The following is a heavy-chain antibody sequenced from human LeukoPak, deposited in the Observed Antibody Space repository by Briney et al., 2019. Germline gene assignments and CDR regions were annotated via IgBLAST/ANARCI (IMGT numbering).Heavy chain of an antibody. CDR1: GFAVSSTY. V-gene: IGHV3-66*01. Sequence: QSGGSLRLSCAASGFAVSSTYMSWVRQVPGKGLEWVSVIYTGGSTYYADSVKGRFTISRDNSKNTLYLQMNSLRAEDTAVYYCARDSGYISDYWGQGTLVTVSS. CDR2: IYTGGST. D-gene: IGHD1-1*01. J-gene: IGHJ4*02. CDR3: ARDSGYISDY.